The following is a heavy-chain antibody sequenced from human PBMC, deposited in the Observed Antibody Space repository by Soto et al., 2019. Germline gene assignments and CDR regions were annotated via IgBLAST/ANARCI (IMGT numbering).Heavy chain of an antibody. V-gene: IGHV4-39*01. J-gene: IGHJ1*01. CDR3: ASIPLDRELTTPFQH. CDR2: IYYSGST. CDR1: GGSISSSSYY. D-gene: IGHD4-17*01. Sequence: SETLSLTCTVSGGSISSSSYYWGWIRQPPGKGLEWIGSIYYSGSTYYNPSLKSRVTISVDTSKNQFSLKLSSVTAADTAVYYCASIPLDRELTTPFQHWGQGTLVTVSS.